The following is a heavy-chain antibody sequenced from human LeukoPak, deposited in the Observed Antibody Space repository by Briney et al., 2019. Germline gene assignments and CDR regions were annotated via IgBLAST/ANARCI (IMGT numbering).Heavy chain of an antibody. CDR3: AREPNYDILTGSIPNAFDI. Sequence: ASVKVSCKASGYTITDYYLHWVRQAPGQGLEWMGWIIPNTGGTNYAQKFQDWVTMSSDTSISTAYMELSSLRSDDTAVYYCAREPNYDILTGSIPNAFDIWGQGTMVTVSS. V-gene: IGHV1-2*04. CDR2: IIPNTGGT. J-gene: IGHJ3*02. CDR1: GYTITDYY. D-gene: IGHD3-9*01.